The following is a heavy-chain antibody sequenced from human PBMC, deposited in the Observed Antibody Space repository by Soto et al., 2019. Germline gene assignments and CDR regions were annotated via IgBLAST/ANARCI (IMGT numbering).Heavy chain of an antibody. CDR3: ARGRYGSGSLYYFDY. V-gene: IGHV3-74*01. CDR2: INSDGSST. CDR1: GFTFSSYW. D-gene: IGHD3-10*01. Sequence: GGSLRLSCAASGFTFSSYWMHWVRQAPGKGLVWVSRINSDGSSTSYADSVKGRFTISRDNAKNTLYLQMNSLRAEDTAVYYCARGRYGSGSLYYFDYWGQGTLVTVSS. J-gene: IGHJ4*02.